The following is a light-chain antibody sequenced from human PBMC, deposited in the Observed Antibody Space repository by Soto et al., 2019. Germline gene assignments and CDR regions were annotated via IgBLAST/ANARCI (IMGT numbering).Light chain of an antibody. CDR3: QQYNNWPRK. CDR1: QSVSSN. V-gene: IGKV3-15*01. Sequence: MTQSPSTLSASVGDTVTVTCRASQSVSSNLAWYQQKPGQAPRLLIYGASTRATGIPARFSGSGSGTEFTLTISSLQSEDFAVYYCQQYNNWPRKFGQVTTADIK. CDR2: GAS. J-gene: IGKJ1*01.